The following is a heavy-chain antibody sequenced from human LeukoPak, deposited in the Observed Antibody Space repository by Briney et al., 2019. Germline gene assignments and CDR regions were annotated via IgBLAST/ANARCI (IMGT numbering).Heavy chain of an antibody. Sequence: SETLSLTCAVYGGPFSGYYHKWMRQPPGKGLEWIGEINHSGSTNYNPSLKSRVTISVDTSKNQFSLKLSSVTAADTAVYYCARVRPYCSSTSCYPGVDPWGQGTLVTVSS. D-gene: IGHD2-2*01. CDR3: ARVRPYCSSTSCYPGVDP. CDR1: GGPFSGYY. J-gene: IGHJ5*02. CDR2: INHSGST. V-gene: IGHV4-34*01.